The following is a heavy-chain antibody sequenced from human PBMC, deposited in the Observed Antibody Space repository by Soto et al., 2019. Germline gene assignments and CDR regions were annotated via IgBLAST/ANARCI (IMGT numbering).Heavy chain of an antibody. D-gene: IGHD3-22*01. CDR1: GFTFSSYA. Sequence: QVQLVESGGGVVQPGRSLRLSCAASGFTFSSYAMHWVRQAPGKGLEWVAVISYDGSNKYYADSVKGRFTISRDNSKNTLYLQMNSLRAEDTAVYYCARSTYYYDSSGAAFDYWGPGTLVTVSS. J-gene: IGHJ4*02. V-gene: IGHV3-30-3*01. CDR3: ARSTYYYDSSGAAFDY. CDR2: ISYDGSNK.